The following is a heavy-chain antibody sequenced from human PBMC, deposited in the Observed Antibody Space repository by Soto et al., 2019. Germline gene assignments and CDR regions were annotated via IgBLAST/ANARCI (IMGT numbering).Heavy chain of an antibody. CDR1: GFTFSSYS. V-gene: IGHV3-21*01. J-gene: IGHJ4*02. Sequence: SGGSLRLSCAAPGFTFSSYSMNWVRQAPGKGLEWVSSISSSSSYIYYADSVKGRFTISRDNAKNSLYLQMNSLRAEDTAVYYCARETRGYSYGYGYWGQGTLVTVSS. CDR2: ISSSSSYI. D-gene: IGHD5-18*01. CDR3: ARETRGYSYGYGY.